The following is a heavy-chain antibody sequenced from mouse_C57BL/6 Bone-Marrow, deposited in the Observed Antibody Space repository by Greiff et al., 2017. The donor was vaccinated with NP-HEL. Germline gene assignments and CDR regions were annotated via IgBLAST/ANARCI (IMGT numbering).Heavy chain of an antibody. CDR3: TYDYEREYYAMDY. D-gene: IGHD2-4*01. CDR1: GYSFTDYN. V-gene: IGHV1-39*01. CDR2: INPNYGTT. J-gene: IGHJ4*01. Sequence: EVKLQQSGPELVKPGASVKISCKASGYSFTDYNMNWVKQSNGKSLEWIGVINPNYGTTSYNQKFKGKATLTVDQSSSTAYMQLNSLTSEDSAVYYCTYDYEREYYAMDYWGQGTSVTVSS.